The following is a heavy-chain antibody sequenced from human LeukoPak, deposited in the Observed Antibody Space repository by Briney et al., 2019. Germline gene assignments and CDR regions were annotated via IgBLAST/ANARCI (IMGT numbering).Heavy chain of an antibody. CDR2: IYTSGST. J-gene: IGHJ6*03. D-gene: IGHD1-14*01. CDR1: GGSISSGSYY. Sequence: TLSLTCTVSGGSISSGSYYWSWIRQPAGKGLEWIGRIYTSGSTNYNPSLKSRVTISVDTSKNQFSLKLSSVTAADTAVYYCARDIGEPEYYYYVDVWGKGTTVTVSS. V-gene: IGHV4-61*02. CDR3: ARDIGEPEYYYYVDV.